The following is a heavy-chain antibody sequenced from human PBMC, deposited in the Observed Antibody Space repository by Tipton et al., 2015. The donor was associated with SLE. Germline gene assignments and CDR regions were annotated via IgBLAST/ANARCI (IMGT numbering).Heavy chain of an antibody. CDR1: GFTFNNYA. CDR2: ISFDGSTE. J-gene: IGHJ4*02. V-gene: IGHV3-30*04. CDR3: ATDWYPTARVPGWL. Sequence: QVQLVQSGGGVVQPGRSLRLSCSASGFTFNNYAMHWVRQAPGKGLEWVAVISFDGSTEYCADSVKGRFTISRDNSMNTLYLQMNSLRPDDTALYSCATDWYPTARVPGWLWGQGALVTVSP. D-gene: IGHD6-13*01.